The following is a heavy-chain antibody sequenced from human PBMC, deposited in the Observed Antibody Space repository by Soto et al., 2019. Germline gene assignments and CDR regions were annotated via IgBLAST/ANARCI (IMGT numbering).Heavy chain of an antibody. CDR3: ARMATFGSLNWFDP. J-gene: IGHJ5*02. Sequence: ASVKVSCKASGYSFTNNDVSWVLQATGQGLEWMGWMNPGSGDTGYAQKFQGRVTMTRDISTATAYMGLSSLRSDDTATYYCARMATFGSLNWFDPWGQGTLVTVS. V-gene: IGHV1-8*01. CDR2: MNPGSGDT. CDR1: GYSFTNND. D-gene: IGHD3-16*01.